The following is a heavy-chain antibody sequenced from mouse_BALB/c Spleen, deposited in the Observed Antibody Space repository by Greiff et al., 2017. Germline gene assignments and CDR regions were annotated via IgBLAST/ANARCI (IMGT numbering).Heavy chain of an antibody. V-gene: IGHV2-2*02. CDR2: IWSGGST. Sequence: VQLVESGPGLVQPSQSLSITCTVSGFSLTSYGVHWVRQSPGKGLEWLGVIWSGGSTDYNAAFISRLSISKDNSKSQVFFKMNSLQANDTAIYYCARNWGYDYDVVFAYWGQGTLVTVSA. CDR3: ARNWGYDYDVVFAY. J-gene: IGHJ3*01. D-gene: IGHD2-4*01. CDR1: GFSLTSYG.